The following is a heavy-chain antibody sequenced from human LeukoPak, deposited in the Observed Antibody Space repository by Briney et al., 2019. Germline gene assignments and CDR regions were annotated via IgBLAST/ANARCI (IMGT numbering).Heavy chain of an antibody. CDR3: ARWEARGGFDY. D-gene: IGHD1-26*01. Sequence: SETLSLICTVSGGSISSYYWSWIRQPPGKGLEWIGYIYYSGSTNYNPSLKSRVTISVDTSKNQFSLKLSSVTAADTAVYYCARWEARGGFDYWGQGTLVTVSS. V-gene: IGHV4-59*01. CDR1: GGSISSYY. J-gene: IGHJ4*02. CDR2: IYYSGST.